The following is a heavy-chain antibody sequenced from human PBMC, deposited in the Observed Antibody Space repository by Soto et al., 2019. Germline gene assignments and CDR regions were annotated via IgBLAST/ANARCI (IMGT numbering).Heavy chain of an antibody. D-gene: IGHD5-12*01. CDR3: TKNSAYALDY. CDR1: GGSVSNNNW. CDR2: IHHSGGT. V-gene: IGHV4-4*02. Sequence: QVQLQETGPGLVKPSGTLSLSCAVSGGSVSNNNWWSWVRQSPGNGLEWIGEIHHSGGTSYNPSLESRAAVSVDKSKNELSLRLNYVPAADTAVYYCTKNSAYALDYWGLRSLVTVSS. J-gene: IGHJ4*02.